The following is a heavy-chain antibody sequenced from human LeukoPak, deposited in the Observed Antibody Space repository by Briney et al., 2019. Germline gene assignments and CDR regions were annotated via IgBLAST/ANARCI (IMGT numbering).Heavy chain of an antibody. D-gene: IGHD5-12*01. Sequence: GGSLRLSCAASGFTFSSSAMSWVRQVPGKGLEWVANIKQDGSEKYYVDSVKGRFTISRDNSKNTLYLQMNSLRAEDTAVYYCAKGDSGYDLRGYYYYGMDVWGQGTTVTVSS. CDR1: GFTFSSSA. CDR2: IKQDGSEK. CDR3: AKGDSGYDLRGYYYYGMDV. J-gene: IGHJ6*02. V-gene: IGHV3-7*01.